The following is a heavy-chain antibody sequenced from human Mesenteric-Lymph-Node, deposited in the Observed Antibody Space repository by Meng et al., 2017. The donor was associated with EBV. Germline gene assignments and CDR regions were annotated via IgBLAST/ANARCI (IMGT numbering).Heavy chain of an antibody. CDR2: ISPLTGHT. V-gene: IGHV1-18*01. J-gene: IGHJ4*02. CDR3: ARDYFGSGSTYYFDF. D-gene: IGHD3-10*01. CDR1: GYTFTTYA. Sequence: QVQLVQSGSELXXXXXPXKVXXXASGYTFTTYAIHWVRQAPGQGLEWMGWISPLTGHTNLAEKVQGRVTLTTDTSTGTAYMELRSLRSDDTAVYYCARDYFGSGSTYYFDFWGQGTLVTVSS.